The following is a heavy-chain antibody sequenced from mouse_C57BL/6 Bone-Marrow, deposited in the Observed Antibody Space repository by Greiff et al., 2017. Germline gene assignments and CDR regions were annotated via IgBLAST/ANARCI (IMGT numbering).Heavy chain of an antibody. V-gene: IGHV1-55*01. Sequence: QVQLQQPGAELAKPGASVKMSCKASGYTFPSYWITWVKQRPGQGLEWIGDIYPTSGRTNYNEKFKSKAILTVDTSSNTAYMQLSSLTSEDSAVFYCARSGPLGRSFDYWGQGTTLTVSS. CDR2: IYPTSGRT. D-gene: IGHD4-1*01. J-gene: IGHJ2*01. CDR1: GYTFPSYW. CDR3: ARSGPLGRSFDY.